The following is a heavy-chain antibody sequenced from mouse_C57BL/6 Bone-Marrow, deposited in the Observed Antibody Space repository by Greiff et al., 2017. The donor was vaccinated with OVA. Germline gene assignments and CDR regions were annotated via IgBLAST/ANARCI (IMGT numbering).Heavy chain of an antibody. Sequence: VQLQQSGAELARPGASVKLSCKASGYTFTSSGISWVKQRTGQGLEWIGEIYPRSGNTYYNEKFKGKATLTADKSSSTAYMELRSLTSEDSAVYFCARREWAWFAYWGQGTLVTVSA. CDR2: IYPRSGNT. J-gene: IGHJ3*01. CDR1: GYTFTSSG. CDR3: ARREWAWFAY. V-gene: IGHV1-81*01.